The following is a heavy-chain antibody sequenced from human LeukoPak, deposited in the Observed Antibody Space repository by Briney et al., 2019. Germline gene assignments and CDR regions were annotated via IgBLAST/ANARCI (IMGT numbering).Heavy chain of an antibody. J-gene: IGHJ5*02. CDR1: GGSFSSYG. D-gene: IGHD5-18*01. CDR3: AREDHTANNWFDP. Sequence: GASVKVSCKASGGSFSSYGISWVRQAPGQGLEWMGGIIPMLGRSNYAQKFQGRVTISTGESTSTAYMEMSSLRSEDTAVYYCAREDHTANNWFDPWGQGTLVTVSS. V-gene: IGHV1-69*05. CDR2: IIPMLGRS.